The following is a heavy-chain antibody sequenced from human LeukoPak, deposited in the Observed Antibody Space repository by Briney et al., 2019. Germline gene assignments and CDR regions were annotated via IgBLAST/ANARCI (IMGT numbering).Heavy chain of an antibody. CDR2: ISSSSSYI. D-gene: IGHD1-26*01. J-gene: IGHJ5*02. V-gene: IGHV3-21*01. Sequence: GGSLRLSCAASGFTFSSYSMNWVRQAPGKGLEWVSSISSSSSYIYYADSVKGRFTISRDNAKNSLYLQMNSLRAEDTAVYYCARAAGYSGSSTPWFDPWGQGTLVTVSS. CDR1: GFTFSSYS. CDR3: ARAAGYSGSSTPWFDP.